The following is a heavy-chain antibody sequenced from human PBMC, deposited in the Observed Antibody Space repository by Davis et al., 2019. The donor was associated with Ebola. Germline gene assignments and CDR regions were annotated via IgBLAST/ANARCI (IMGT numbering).Heavy chain of an antibody. D-gene: IGHD2-2*01. Sequence: PSETLSLICTVSGGSISRGGSYWTWIRQPPGKGLECIGYFYYSGSTNYNPSLKGRVTISVDTSKNQFSLRLSSVTAADTAVYYCARAFPSPHCSSTSCYDINWFDPWGQGTLVTVSS. CDR2: FYYSGST. CDR3: ARAFPSPHCSSTSCYDINWFDP. V-gene: IGHV4-61*08. CDR1: GGSISRGGSY. J-gene: IGHJ5*02.